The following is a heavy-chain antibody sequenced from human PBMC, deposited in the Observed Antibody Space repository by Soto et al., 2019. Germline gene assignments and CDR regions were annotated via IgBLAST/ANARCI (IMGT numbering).Heavy chain of an antibody. CDR1: GGSVSSGSYY. D-gene: IGHD1-1*01. Sequence: QVQLQQWGAGLLKPSETLSLTCAVYGGSVSSGSYYWSWIRQPPGKGLEWIGEMSHSGGTHFNPSLQSRVTISVDTSKNQFSRKMSFVTAADTALYYCARVERGTATTVVDAFDIWGPGTMVTVSS. CDR2: MSHSGGT. CDR3: ARVERGTATTVVDAFDI. J-gene: IGHJ3*02. V-gene: IGHV4-34*01.